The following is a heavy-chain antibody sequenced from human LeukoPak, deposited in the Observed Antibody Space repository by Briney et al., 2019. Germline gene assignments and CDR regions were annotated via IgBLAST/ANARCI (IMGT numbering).Heavy chain of an antibody. Sequence: PSGTLSLTCTVSGGSISSGSYYWSWIRQPAGKGLEWIGRIYTSGSTNYNPSLKSRVTISVDTSKNQFSLKLSSVTAADTAVYYCARSGASRYFDYWGQGTLVTVSS. CDR3: ARSGASRYFDY. V-gene: IGHV4-61*02. D-gene: IGHD1-26*01. CDR1: GGSISSGSYY. J-gene: IGHJ4*02. CDR2: IYTSGST.